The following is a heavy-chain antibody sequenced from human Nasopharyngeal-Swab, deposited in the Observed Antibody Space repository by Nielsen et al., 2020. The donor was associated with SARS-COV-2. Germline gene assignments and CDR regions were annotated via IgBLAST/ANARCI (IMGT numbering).Heavy chain of an antibody. J-gene: IGHJ4*02. V-gene: IGHV4-31*03. CDR2: IYYSWST. D-gene: IGHD5-24*01. CDR1: GGSISSGGYY. CDR3: ASLRRDGYNDLDY. Sequence: LRLSGNVSGGSISSGGYYWSWIRQHPGKGLEWIGYIYYSWSTYYKQSLKSRVTISVDTSKNQFSLKLSSVTAADTAVYYCASLRRDGYNDLDYWGQGTLVTVSS.